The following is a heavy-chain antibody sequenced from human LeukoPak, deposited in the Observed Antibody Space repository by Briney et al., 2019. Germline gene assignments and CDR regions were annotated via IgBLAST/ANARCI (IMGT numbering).Heavy chain of an antibody. D-gene: IGHD6-19*01. CDR3: ARGSHGSGWYDYDY. Sequence: PSETLSLTCTVSGYSISSGYYWGWIRQPPGKGLEWIGSIYHSGSTYYNPSLKSRVTISVDTSKNQFSLKLSSVTAADTAVYYCARGSHGSGWYDYDYWGQGTLVTVSS. J-gene: IGHJ4*02. V-gene: IGHV4-38-2*02. CDR2: IYHSGST. CDR1: GYSISSGYY.